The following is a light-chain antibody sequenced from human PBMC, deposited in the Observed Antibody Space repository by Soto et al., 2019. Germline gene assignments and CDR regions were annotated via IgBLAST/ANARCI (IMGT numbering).Light chain of an antibody. CDR2: GAS. CDR1: EHVRNTF. V-gene: IGKV3-20*01. Sequence: DIVLTQSPDTLSLSPGERAILSCRASEHVRNTFLAWYQQKPGQAPRLLIYGASSRAIGIPDRFSGSGSGADFTLTISRLEPEDFALYFCQQYADSPLTFGGGSKVEIK. J-gene: IGKJ4*01. CDR3: QQYADSPLT.